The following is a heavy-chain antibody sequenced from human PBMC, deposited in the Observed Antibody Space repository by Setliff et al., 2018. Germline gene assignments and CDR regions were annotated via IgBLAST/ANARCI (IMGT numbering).Heavy chain of an antibody. CDR3: ARGLNTESWTPLY. V-gene: IGHV4-59*08. J-gene: IGHJ4*02. CDR2: MYYSGST. D-gene: IGHD2-15*01. CDR1: GGSISSYY. Sequence: SETLSLTCTVSGGSISSYYWSWIRQPPGKGLEWIGYMYYSGSTNYNPSFKSRVTISVDTSKNQFSLKLSSVSAADMAVYYCARGLNTESWTPLYWSPGTLVTVSS.